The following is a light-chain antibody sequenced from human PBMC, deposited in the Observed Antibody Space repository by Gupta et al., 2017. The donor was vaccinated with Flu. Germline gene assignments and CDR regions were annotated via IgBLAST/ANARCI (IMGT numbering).Light chain of an antibody. CDR2: DVT. J-gene: IGLJ1*01. CDR3: SSHAGRVTEL. V-gene: IGLV2-11*01. Sequence: QSAPTQPRPVSGSPGQSVTISCTGTSSDVGSSNRVSWYQQRPGKAPKLSLYDVTERPSGVPERFSGSKSGNTASLSISGLQADDESADNCSSHAGRVTELCETGTPVT. CDR1: SSDVGSSNR.